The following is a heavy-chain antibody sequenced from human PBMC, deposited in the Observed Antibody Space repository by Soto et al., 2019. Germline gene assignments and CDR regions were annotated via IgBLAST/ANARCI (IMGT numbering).Heavy chain of an antibody. D-gene: IGHD6-19*01. CDR3: PRSVEGHFDY. Sequence: EVHLVESGGGLVQPGGSLRLSCAASGFRFSIYSMNWVRQAPGKGREWSAYITSDSNTIKYADSVKGRFTISRDNAKNSVYLQMNSLRDEDTAVYYCPRSVEGHFDYWGQGTVVTVSS. J-gene: IGHJ4*02. CDR1: GFRFSIYS. CDR2: ITSDSNTI. V-gene: IGHV3-48*02.